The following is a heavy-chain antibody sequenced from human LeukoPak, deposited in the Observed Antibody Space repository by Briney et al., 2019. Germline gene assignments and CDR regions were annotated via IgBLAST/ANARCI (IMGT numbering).Heavy chain of an antibody. D-gene: IGHD6-19*01. Sequence: GESLKISCKGSGYSFTSYWIGWVRQMPGKGLEWMGIIYPGDSGTRYSPSFQGRVTISADKSISTAYLQWSSLKASDTAMYYCARQGIAVALTWAFDYWGQGTLVTVSS. V-gene: IGHV5-51*01. J-gene: IGHJ4*02. CDR1: GYSFTSYW. CDR3: ARQGIAVALTWAFDY. CDR2: IYPGDSGT.